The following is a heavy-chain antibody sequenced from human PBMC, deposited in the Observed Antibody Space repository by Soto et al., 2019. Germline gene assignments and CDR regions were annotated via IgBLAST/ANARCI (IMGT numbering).Heavy chain of an antibody. D-gene: IGHD2-21*02. J-gene: IGHJ4*02. CDR2: LYTRGTT. CDR1: GASISNFY. CDR3: AKGVTYYFDS. Sequence: SETLSLTCSVSGASISNFYWSWIRQSAGKGLEWIGRLYTRGTTDYNPSLKSRVTMSIDTSKNRASLSLTSVTAADAAVYYCAKGVTYYFDSWGQGIVVTVPS. V-gene: IGHV4-4*07.